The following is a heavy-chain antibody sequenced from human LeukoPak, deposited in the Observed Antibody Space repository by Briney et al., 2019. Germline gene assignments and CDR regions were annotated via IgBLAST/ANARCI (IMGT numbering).Heavy chain of an antibody. D-gene: IGHD3-22*01. CDR1: GFTVSSNY. V-gene: IGHV3-53*01. CDR2: IYSGGST. J-gene: IGHJ4*02. CDR3: AREYYDSSGYYYFDY. Sequence: PGRSLRLSCAASGFTVSSNYMSWVRQSPGKGVEWVSVIYSGGSTYYADSVKGRFTISRDNSKNTLYLQMNSLRAEDTAVYYCAREYYDSSGYYYFDYWGQGTLVTVSS.